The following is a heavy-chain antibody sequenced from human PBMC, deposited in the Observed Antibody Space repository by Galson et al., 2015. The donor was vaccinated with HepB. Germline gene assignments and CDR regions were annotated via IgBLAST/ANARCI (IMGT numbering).Heavy chain of an antibody. CDR3: ARIWFLEWLYINGSGFDP. V-gene: IGHV2-70*01. Sequence: PALVKPTQTLTLPCTFSGFSLSTSGMCVSWIRQPPGKALEWLALIDWDDDKYYSTSLKTRLTISKDNSKNQVVLTMTNMDPVDTATYYCARIWFLEWLYINGSGFDPWGQGTLVTVSS. CDR1: GFSLSTSGMC. D-gene: IGHD3-3*01. J-gene: IGHJ5*02. CDR2: IDWDDDK.